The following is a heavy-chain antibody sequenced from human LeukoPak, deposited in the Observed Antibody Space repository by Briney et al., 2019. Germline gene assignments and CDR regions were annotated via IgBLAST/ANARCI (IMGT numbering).Heavy chain of an antibody. CDR3: ARDRGSWFGELWGEFDY. CDR2: ISYDGSNK. V-gene: IGHV3-30*04. D-gene: IGHD3-10*01. J-gene: IGHJ4*02. CDR1: GFTLRSYA. Sequence: GGSLRLSCGACGFTLRSYAMHWVRQAPGKGLEWVAVISYDGSNKYYADSVKGRFTISRDNSKNTLYLQMNSLRAEDTAVYYCARDRGSWFGELWGEFDYWGQGTLVTVSS.